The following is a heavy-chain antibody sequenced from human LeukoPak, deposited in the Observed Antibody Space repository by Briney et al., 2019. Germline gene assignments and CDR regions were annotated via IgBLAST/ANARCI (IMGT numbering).Heavy chain of an antibody. Sequence: PGGSLRLSCAASGFTFSSYAMSWVRQAPGKGLEWISGISGSGGSTYYADSVKGRFTISRDNSKNTLYLQMNSLRAEDTAVYYCAKVWYYGSGSSYWGQGTLVTVSS. CDR3: AKVWYYGSGSSY. J-gene: IGHJ4*02. CDR2: ISGSGGST. CDR1: GFTFSSYA. V-gene: IGHV3-23*01. D-gene: IGHD3-10*01.